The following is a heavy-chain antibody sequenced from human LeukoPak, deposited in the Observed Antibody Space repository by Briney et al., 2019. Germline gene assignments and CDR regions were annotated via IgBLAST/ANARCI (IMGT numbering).Heavy chain of an antibody. V-gene: IGHV3-33*01. CDR3: ARGGSSWNGFVGY. Sequence: QPGGSLRLSCAASGFTFSSYGMHWVRQAPGKGLEWVAVIWYDGSNKYYADSVKGRFTISRDNSKNTLYLQMNSLRAEDTAVYYCARGGSSWNGFVGYWGQGTLVTVSS. D-gene: IGHD6-13*01. CDR2: IWYDGSNK. J-gene: IGHJ4*02. CDR1: GFTFSSYG.